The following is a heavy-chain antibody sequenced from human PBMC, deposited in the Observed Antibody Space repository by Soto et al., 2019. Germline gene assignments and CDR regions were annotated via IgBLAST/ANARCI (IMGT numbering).Heavy chain of an antibody. J-gene: IGHJ4*02. V-gene: IGHV4-31*03. CDR2: ISYTGNT. CDR1: GGAISSGAYY. D-gene: IGHD2-21*02. CDR3: AREAEFRTENSDC. Sequence: QVQLQESGPGLVKPSQTLSLSCNVSGGAISSGAYYWSWIRQHPGKGLEWIGYISYTGNTFYNPSLKSRLSISIDTSKNQFFLKLKSVTAADTAVYYCAREAEFRTENSDCWGQGTLVTVS.